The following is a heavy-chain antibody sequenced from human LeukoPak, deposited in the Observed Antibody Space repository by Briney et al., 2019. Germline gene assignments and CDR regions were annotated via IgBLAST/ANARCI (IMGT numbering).Heavy chain of an antibody. J-gene: IGHJ4*02. CDR2: ISWNSGSI. CDR1: GFTFDDYA. D-gene: IGHD6-13*01. CDR3: AKDITIAASGQLFDY. V-gene: IGHV3-9*01. Sequence: GGSLRLSCAASGFTFDDYAMHWVRQAPGKGLEWVSGISWNSGSIGYADSVKGRFTISRDNAKNPLYLQMNSLRAEDTALYYCAKDITIAASGQLFDYWGQGTLVTVSS.